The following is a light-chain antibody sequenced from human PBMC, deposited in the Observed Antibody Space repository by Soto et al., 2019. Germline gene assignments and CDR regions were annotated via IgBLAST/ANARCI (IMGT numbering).Light chain of an antibody. CDR2: GNT. J-gene: IGLJ1*01. CDR3: QSYDRSLSALYV. V-gene: IGLV1-40*01. Sequence: QAVVTQPPSVSGAPGQRVTISCTGSSSNIGAGYDVHWYQQLPGTAPKLLIYGNTNRPSGVPDRFSGSKSGTSVSLAITGLQAEDEADYYCQSYDRSLSALYVFGTGTKVTVL. CDR1: SSNIGAGYD.